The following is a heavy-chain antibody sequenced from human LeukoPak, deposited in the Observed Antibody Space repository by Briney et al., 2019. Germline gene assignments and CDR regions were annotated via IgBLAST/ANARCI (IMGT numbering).Heavy chain of an antibody. V-gene: IGHV3-30*02. D-gene: IGHD6-19*01. CDR1: GFTFSSYG. Sequence: GGSLRLSCAASGFTFSSYGMHWVRQAPGKGLEWVAFIRYDGSNKFYADSVKGRFTISRDNSKNTLYLQMNSLRAEDTAVYYCAKDGPYSSGWYGHYWGQGTLVTVSS. CDR2: IRYDGSNK. CDR3: AKDGPYSSGWYGHY. J-gene: IGHJ4*02.